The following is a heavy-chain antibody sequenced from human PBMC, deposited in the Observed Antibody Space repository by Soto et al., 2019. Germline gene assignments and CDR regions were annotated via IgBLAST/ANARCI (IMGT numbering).Heavy chain of an antibody. Sequence: SXKVSFKASGGTXTSYAIGLVRQAPGQGLEWMGGIIPIFGTANYEQKFQGRVTITADKSTSKAYMELSSLRSEGTAVYYCARGGYCSSTSCYRFDYWGQGTLVTAPQ. CDR1: GGTXTSYA. CDR3: ARGGYCSSTSCYRFDY. CDR2: IIPIFGTA. D-gene: IGHD2-2*03. V-gene: IGHV1-69*06. J-gene: IGHJ4*02.